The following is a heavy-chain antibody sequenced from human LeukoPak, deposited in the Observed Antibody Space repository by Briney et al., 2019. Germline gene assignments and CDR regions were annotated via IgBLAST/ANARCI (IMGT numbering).Heavy chain of an antibody. Sequence: GGSLRLSCAASGFTFSSYSMSWVRQAPGKGLEWVSSISSRSSYIYYADSVKGRFTISRDNAKNSLYLQLNSLRDEDTAVYYCARDADPYYDFWSGYPEDYWGQGTLVTVSS. D-gene: IGHD3-3*01. V-gene: IGHV3-21*01. CDR2: ISSRSSYI. J-gene: IGHJ4*02. CDR3: ARDADPYYDFWSGYPEDY. CDR1: GFTFSSYS.